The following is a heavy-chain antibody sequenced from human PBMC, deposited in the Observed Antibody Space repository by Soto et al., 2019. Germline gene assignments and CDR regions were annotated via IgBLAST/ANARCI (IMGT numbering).Heavy chain of an antibody. D-gene: IGHD3-22*01. CDR1: GFTFSSYS. J-gene: IGHJ4*02. CDR2: ISSSSSYI. CDR3: ARGTYYYDSSVYYGY. Sequence: PGGSLRLSCAASGFTFSSYSMNWVRRAPGKGLEWVSSISSSSSYIYYADSVKGRFTISRDNAKNSLYLQMNSLRAEDTAVYYCARGTYYYDSSVYYGYWGQGTLVTVSS. V-gene: IGHV3-21*01.